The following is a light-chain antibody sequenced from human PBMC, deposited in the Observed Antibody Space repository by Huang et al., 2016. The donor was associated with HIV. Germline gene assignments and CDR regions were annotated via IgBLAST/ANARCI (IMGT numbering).Light chain of an antibody. CDR2: GAS. J-gene: IGKJ1*01. CDR3: LQTLNFPPT. V-gene: IGKV1-39*01. CDR1: QSISNF. Sequence: DVQMTQSPFFLPASVGDRVTITCRASQSISNFLNWFQQKPGKAPKLLIYGASNLQTGVPSRFSGSGSGTDFSLTISSLQPEDFVTYYCLQTLNFPPTFGQGTKV.